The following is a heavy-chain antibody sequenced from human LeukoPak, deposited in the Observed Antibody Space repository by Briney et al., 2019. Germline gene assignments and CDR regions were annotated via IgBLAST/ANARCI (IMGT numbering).Heavy chain of an antibody. CDR1: GYTFTGYY. CDR3: ARKRLGYCSSTSCSSWFDP. Sequence: ASVKVSCKASGYTFTGYYMHWVRQAPGQGLEWMGWMNPNSGNTGYAQKFQGRVTMTRNTSISTAYMELSSLRSEDTAVYYCARKRLGYCSSTSCSSWFDPWGQGTLVTVSS. CDR2: MNPNSGNT. J-gene: IGHJ5*02. V-gene: IGHV1-8*02. D-gene: IGHD2-2*01.